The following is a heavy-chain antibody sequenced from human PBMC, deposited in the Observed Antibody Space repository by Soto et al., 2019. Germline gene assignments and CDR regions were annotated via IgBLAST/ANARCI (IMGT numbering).Heavy chain of an antibody. Sequence: SGPTLVNPTQTLTLPCTFSGFSLSTSGMCVSWIRQPPGKALEWLARIDWDDDKYYSTSLKTRLTISKDTSKNQVVLTMTNMDPVDTATYYCARTRAHYYYYGMDVWGQGTTVTVSS. CDR2: IDWDDDK. CDR1: GFSLSTSGMC. CDR3: ARTRAHYYYYGMDV. V-gene: IGHV2-70*11. J-gene: IGHJ6*02.